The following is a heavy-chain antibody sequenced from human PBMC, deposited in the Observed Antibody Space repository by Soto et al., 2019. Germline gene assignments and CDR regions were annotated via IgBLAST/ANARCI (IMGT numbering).Heavy chain of an antibody. V-gene: IGHV1-69*01. CDR1: GGSDVFNNYP. J-gene: IGHJ5*02. CDR2: IITMFNTA. D-gene: IGHD6-19*01. Sequence: QVQLVQSGAEIKKPASSVKVSCKASGGSDVFNNYPVSWVRQAPGQGLEWMGAIITMFNTADYAQRFLGRVTMTADEFTRTVYMELTSLTSDDTALYYCARHYPTAVSGAGWFDTWGQGTLVTVSS. CDR3: ARHYPTAVSGAGWFDT.